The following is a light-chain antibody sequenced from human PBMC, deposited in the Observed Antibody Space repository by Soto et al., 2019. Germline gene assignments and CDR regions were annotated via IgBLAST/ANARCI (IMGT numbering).Light chain of an antibody. J-gene: IGKJ1*01. V-gene: IGKV3-20*01. CDR3: QQYGSSGA. Sequence: EIVLTQSPGTLSLSPGERATLSCSASQSDSNNYLAWYQQKPGQAPRLLIYGASNRATGIPDRFSGSGSGTDFTLTISRLEPEDFAVYYCQQYGSSGAFGQGTKVDI. CDR2: GAS. CDR1: QSDSNNY.